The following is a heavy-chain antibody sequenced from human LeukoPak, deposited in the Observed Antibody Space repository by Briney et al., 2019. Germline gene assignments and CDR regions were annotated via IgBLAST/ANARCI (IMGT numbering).Heavy chain of an antibody. CDR1: GGTFSSYA. J-gene: IGHJ4*02. CDR2: IIPIFGTA. Sequence: SVKVSCKASGGTFSSYAISWVRQAPGQGLEWMGGIIPIFGTANYAQKFQGRVTMTRDTSISTAYMELSRLRSDDTAVYYCARGGITFGGVIRQFDYWGQGTLVTVSS. D-gene: IGHD3-16*01. CDR3: ARGGITFGGVIRQFDY. V-gene: IGHV1-69*05.